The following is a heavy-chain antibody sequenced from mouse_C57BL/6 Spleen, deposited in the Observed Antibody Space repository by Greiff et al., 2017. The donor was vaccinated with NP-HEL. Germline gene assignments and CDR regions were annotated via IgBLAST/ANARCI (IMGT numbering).Heavy chain of an antibody. CDR2: LWRGGST. J-gene: IGHJ3*01. D-gene: IGHD2-5*01. Sequence: QVQLQQSGPGLVQPSQSLSITCTVSGFSLTSYGVHWFRQSPGKGLEWLGVLWRGGSTDYNAAFMSRLSIPKDKSNSQVFFKMNSLQANDTAIYYCAKNGYSNYGVFAYWGQGTLVTVSA. CDR3: AKNGYSNYGVFAY. V-gene: IGHV2-5*01. CDR1: GFSLTSYG.